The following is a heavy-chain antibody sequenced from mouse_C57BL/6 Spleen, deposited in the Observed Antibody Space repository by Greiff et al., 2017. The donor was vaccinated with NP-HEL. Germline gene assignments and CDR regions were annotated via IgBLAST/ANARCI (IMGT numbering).Heavy chain of an antibody. D-gene: IGHD1-1*01. CDR1: GFSLTSYG. CDR3: ARKGITTVVDYAMDY. CDR2: IWSGGST. Sequence: VKLMESGPGLVQPSQSLSITCTVSGFSLTSYGVHWVRQSPGKGLEWLGVIWSGGSTDYNAAFISRLSISKDNSKSQVFFKMNSLQADDTAIYYCARKGITTVVDYAMDYWGQGTSVTVSS. J-gene: IGHJ4*01. V-gene: IGHV2-2*01.